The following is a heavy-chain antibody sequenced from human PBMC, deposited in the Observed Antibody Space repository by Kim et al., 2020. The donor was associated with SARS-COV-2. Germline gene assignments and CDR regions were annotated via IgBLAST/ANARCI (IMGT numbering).Heavy chain of an antibody. CDR3: ARGNVLLWFGEPHDAFDI. CDR2: ISSSSYI. V-gene: IGHV3-21*01. J-gene: IGHJ3*02. Sequence: GGSLRLSCAASGFTFSSYSMNWVRQAPGKGLEWVSSISSSSYIYYADSVKGRFTISRDNAKNSLYLQMNSLRAEDTAVYYCARGNVLLWFGEPHDAFDIWGQGTMVTVSS. D-gene: IGHD3-10*01. CDR1: GFTFSSYS.